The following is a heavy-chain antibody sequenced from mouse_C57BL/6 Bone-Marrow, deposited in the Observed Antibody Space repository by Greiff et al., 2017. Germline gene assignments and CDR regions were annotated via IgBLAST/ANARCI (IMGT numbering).Heavy chain of an antibody. Sequence: QVQPQQPGAELVKPGASVKMSCKASGYTFTSYWITWVKQRPGQGLEWIGDIYPGSGSTNYNEKFKSKATLTVDTSSSTAYMQLSSLTSEDSAVYYCASYYYGSSHYAMDYWGQGTSVTVSS. CDR2: IYPGSGST. J-gene: IGHJ4*01. CDR3: ASYYYGSSHYAMDY. V-gene: IGHV1-55*01. D-gene: IGHD1-1*01. CDR1: GYTFTSYW.